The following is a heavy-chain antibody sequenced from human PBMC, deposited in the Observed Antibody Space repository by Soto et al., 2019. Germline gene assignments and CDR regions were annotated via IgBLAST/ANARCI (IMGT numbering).Heavy chain of an antibody. CDR2: IYPGDSDT. Sequence: PGPSLTISCKGSGYSFTRYWIGWERQMPGKGLEWMGIIYPGDSDTRYSPSFQGQVTISADKSISTAYLQWSSLKASDTAMYYCARVLLAAAFDIWGQGTMVTVSS. J-gene: IGHJ3*02. CDR1: GYSFTRYW. CDR3: ARVLLAAAFDI. D-gene: IGHD3-10*01. V-gene: IGHV5-51*01.